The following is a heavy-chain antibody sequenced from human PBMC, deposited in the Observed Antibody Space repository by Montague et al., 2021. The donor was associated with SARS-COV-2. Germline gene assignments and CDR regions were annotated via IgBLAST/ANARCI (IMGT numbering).Heavy chain of an antibody. D-gene: IGHD2-8*01. CDR2: INHSGST. CDR3: ATITLGYCTNGVCQPPDY. J-gene: IGHJ4*02. CDR1: GASIGRSTYY. V-gene: IGHV4-39*07. Sequence: SETLSLTCTVSGASIGRSTYYWGWIRQPPGKDLEWIGEINHSGSTNYNPSLKSRVTMSVDTSKNQFSLKLSSVTAADTAVYYCATITLGYCTNGVCQPPDYWGQGTLVTVSS.